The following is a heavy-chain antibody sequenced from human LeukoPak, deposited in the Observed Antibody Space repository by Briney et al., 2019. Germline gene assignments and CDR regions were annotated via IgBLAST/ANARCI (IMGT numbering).Heavy chain of an antibody. CDR1: GFTFISYW. V-gene: IGHV3-66*02. CDR2: IYSGGST. CDR3: ARDPNDGSG. J-gene: IGHJ4*02. Sequence: GSLRLSCAASGFTFISYWMHWVRQAPGKGLEWVSVIYSGGSTYYADSVRGRCTISRDNSKNTLYLQMNSLRAEDTAVYYCARDPNDGSGWGQGTLVTVSS. D-gene: IGHD3-10*01.